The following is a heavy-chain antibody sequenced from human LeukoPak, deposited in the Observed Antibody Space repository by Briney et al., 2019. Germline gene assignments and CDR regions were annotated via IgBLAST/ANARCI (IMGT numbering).Heavy chain of an antibody. Sequence: HPGGSLRLSCAASGFTFSSYWMSWVRQAPGKGLEWVANIKQDGSEKYYVDSVKGRFTISRDNAKNSLYLQMNSLRAEDTALYYCARDWSSGRHDEYFPHWGQGTLVTVSS. CDR1: GFTFSSYW. V-gene: IGHV3-7*01. CDR2: IKQDGSEK. CDR3: ARDWSSGRHDEYFPH. D-gene: IGHD1-26*01. J-gene: IGHJ1*01.